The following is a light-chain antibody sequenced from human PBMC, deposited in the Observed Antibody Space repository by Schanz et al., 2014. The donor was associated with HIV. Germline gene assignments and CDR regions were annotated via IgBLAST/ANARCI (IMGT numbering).Light chain of an antibody. V-gene: IGLV2-14*03. Sequence: QSALTQPASVSGSPGQSITISCTGTSSDVGGYNFVSWYQQHPGKAPKLIIYDVNNRPSGVSKRFSGSKSGNTASLTISGLQAEDEADYYCSSYASGSTLVFGGGTKLTVL. CDR1: SSDVGGYNF. J-gene: IGLJ2*01. CDR2: DVN. CDR3: SSYASGSTLV.